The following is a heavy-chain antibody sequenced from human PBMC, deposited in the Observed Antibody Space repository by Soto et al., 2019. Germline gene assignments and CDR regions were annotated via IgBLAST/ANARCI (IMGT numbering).Heavy chain of an antibody. CDR2: ISAHNGNT. CDR3: ARGRYGDY. CDR1: GYTFTSYG. Sequence: GASVKVSCKASGYTFTSYGITWVRQAPGQGLEWMGWISAHNGNTDYAQKLQGRVIVTRDTSTSTAYMELRSLRSDDTVVYYCARGRYGDYWGQGALVTVSS. D-gene: IGHD1-1*01. V-gene: IGHV1-18*01. J-gene: IGHJ4*02.